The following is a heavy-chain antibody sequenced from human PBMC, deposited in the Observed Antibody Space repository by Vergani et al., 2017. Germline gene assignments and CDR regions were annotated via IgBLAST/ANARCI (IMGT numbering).Heavy chain of an antibody. J-gene: IGHJ6*02. Sequence: QVQILQSGGGVVQPGGSLRLSCTLSGFTLNTYSIHWVRQAPGKGLEWVSFIRYDGSSEYYGDSVKGRFTISRDKSQNTVNLQMNSLRTEDTAVYFCANSVIAGNVGVAYFVMDVWGRGTTVTVSS. CDR3: ANSVIAGNVGVAYFVMDV. D-gene: IGHD2/OR15-2a*01. V-gene: IGHV3-30*02. CDR1: GFTLNTYS. CDR2: IRYDGSSE.